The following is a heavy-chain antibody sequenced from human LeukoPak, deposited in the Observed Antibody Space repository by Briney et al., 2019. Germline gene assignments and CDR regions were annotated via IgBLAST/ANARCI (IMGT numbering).Heavy chain of an antibody. CDR3: TTDSAGPLLRYFDC. D-gene: IGHD3-9*01. V-gene: IGHV3-15*01. J-gene: IGHJ4*02. CDR1: GFTFSSYW. CDR2: IKSKTDGGTT. Sequence: TTGGSLRLSCAASGFTFSSYWMHWVRHGPGKGLVWVGRIKSKTDGGTTDYAAPVKGRFTISRDDSKNTLFLQMNSLKTEDTAVYYCTTDSAGPLLRYFDCWGQGTLVTVSS.